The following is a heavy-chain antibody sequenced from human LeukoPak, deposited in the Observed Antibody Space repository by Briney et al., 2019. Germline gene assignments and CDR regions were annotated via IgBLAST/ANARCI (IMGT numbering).Heavy chain of an antibody. J-gene: IGHJ4*02. CDR3: AREDIVATIALFDY. CDR2: IIPILGIA. Sequence: GASVKVSCKASGGTFSSYAISWVRQAPGQGLEWMGRIIPILGIANYAQKFQGRVTITADKSTSTAYMELGSLRSEDTAVYYCAREDIVATIALFDYWGQGTLVTVSS. V-gene: IGHV1-69*04. D-gene: IGHD5-12*01. CDR1: GGTFSSYA.